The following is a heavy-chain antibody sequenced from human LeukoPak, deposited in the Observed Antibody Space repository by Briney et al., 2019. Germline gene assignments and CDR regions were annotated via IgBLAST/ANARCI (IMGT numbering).Heavy chain of an antibody. V-gene: IGHV4-31*03. D-gene: IGHD3-22*01. CDR1: GGSISSGGYY. CDR3: ARETYDSSGSDAFDI. CDR2: IYYSGST. J-gene: IGHJ3*02. Sequence: SQTLSLTCTVSGGSISSGGYYWSWIRQHPGKGLEWIGYIYYSGSTYCNPSLKSRVTISVDTSKNQFSLKLSSVTAADTAVYYCARETYDSSGSDAFDIWGQGTMVTVSS.